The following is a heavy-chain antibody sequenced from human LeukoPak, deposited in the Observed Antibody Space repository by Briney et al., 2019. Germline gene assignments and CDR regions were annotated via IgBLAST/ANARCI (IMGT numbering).Heavy chain of an antibody. CDR3: ARHGSYYHESSGYRVPHFDY. V-gene: IGHV4-39*01. CDR2: MYYSGST. D-gene: IGHD3-22*01. CDR1: GGSVSSSSFY. Sequence: PSETLSLTCTVSGGSVSSSSFYWGWIRQPPGKGLEWIGSMYYSGSTYYNPSLKSRVTISVDTSQNQVSLKLSSVTAADTAVYFCARHGSYYHESSGYRVPHFDYWGQGTLVTVSS. J-gene: IGHJ4*02.